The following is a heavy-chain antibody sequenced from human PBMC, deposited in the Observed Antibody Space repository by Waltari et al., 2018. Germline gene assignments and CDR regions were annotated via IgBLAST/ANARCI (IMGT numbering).Heavy chain of an antibody. D-gene: IGHD3-16*01. J-gene: IGHJ4*02. CDR1: GFTFSSCA. V-gene: IGHV3-23*01. Sequence: EVQLLESGGGLVQSGESLRLSCAASGFTFSSCAMSWGRQAPGQGLDWVQGMCGSGDITYYADSVKGRFTVSRDNSKNTLYLQVNSLRAEDTAIYYCTKDRIGGYVTTDFDYWGQGTLVTVSS. CDR3: TKDRIGGYVTTDFDY. CDR2: MCGSGDIT.